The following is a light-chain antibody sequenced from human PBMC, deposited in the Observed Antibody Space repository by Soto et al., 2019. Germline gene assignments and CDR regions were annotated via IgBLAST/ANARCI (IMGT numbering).Light chain of an antibody. CDR1: QNIINY. V-gene: IGKV1-39*01. CDR2: VAS. Sequence: DIQMTQSPSSLSASVGDRVTITCRASQNIINYLNWYQQKPGKAPQLLIYVASRLESGVPSRFSGSGSGTDFTLTISRLQPEDFATYCCQQSYNAPITFGQGTRLDI. J-gene: IGKJ5*01. CDR3: QQSYNAPIT.